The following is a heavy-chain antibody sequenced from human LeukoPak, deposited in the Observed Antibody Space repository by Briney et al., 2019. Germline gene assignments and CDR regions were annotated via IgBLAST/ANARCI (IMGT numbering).Heavy chain of an antibody. CDR3: ANRQSYGNSPFDY. J-gene: IGHJ4*02. CDR1: GFTFSSQA. Sequence: GGSLRLSCAASGFTFSSQAMSWVRQAPGKGLEWVSGISDTTYYADSVKGRFTISRDNSKNTLYLQMNSLRVEDTALYFCANRQSYGNSPFDYWGQGTLVTVSS. D-gene: IGHD3-16*01. V-gene: IGHV3-23*01. CDR2: ISDTT.